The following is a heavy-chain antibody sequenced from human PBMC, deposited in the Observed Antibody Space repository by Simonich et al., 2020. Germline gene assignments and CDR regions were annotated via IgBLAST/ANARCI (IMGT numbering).Heavy chain of an antibody. Sequence: QVQLVQSGAEVKKPGASVKVSCKASGYTFTGYYMHWVRQAPGQGLEVMGWVNPNRGGTNYAQKFQGRVTMTRETSISTAYMELSRLRSDDTAVYYCARGALTGDYYYMDVWGKGTTVTVSS. CDR3: ARGALTGDYYYMDV. CDR2: VNPNRGGT. J-gene: IGHJ6*03. V-gene: IGHV1-2*02. CDR1: GYTFTGYY. D-gene: IGHD7-27*01.